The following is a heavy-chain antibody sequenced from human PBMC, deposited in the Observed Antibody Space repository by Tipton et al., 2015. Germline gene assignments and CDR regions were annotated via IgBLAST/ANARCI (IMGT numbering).Heavy chain of an antibody. CDR1: GASISTGDDS. CDR3: ARLIQVSRLTAWVAP. V-gene: IGHV4-31*03. J-gene: IGHJ5*02. Sequence: TLSLTCTVSGASISTGDDSWTWIRQPSGKGLEWIGYISSGGSAYYSPSLKSRVTISLDTSNNQFSLNLTSVTAADTAVYYCARLIQVSRLTAWVAPWGQGALVTVSS. CDR2: ISSGGSA. D-gene: IGHD5-18*01.